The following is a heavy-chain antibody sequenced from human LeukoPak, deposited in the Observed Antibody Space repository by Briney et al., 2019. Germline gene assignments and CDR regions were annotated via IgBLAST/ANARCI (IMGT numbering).Heavy chain of an antibody. CDR3: ARSGSTRYYYDSSGRGAFDI. CDR1: GGSISSYY. V-gene: IGHV4-59*01. D-gene: IGHD3-22*01. CDR2: IYYSGST. J-gene: IGHJ3*02. Sequence: SETLSLTCTASGGSISSYYWSWIRQPPGKGLEWIGYIYYSGSTNYNPSLKSRVTISVDTSKNQFSLKLSSVTAADTAVYYCARSGSTRYYYDSSGRGAFDIWGQGTMVTVSS.